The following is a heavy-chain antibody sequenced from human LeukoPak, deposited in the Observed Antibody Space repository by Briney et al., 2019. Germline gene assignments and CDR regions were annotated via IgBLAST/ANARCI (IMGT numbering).Heavy chain of an antibody. J-gene: IGHJ6*02. Sequence: PSETLSLTCAVYGGSFSGYYWSWIRQPPGKGLEWIGEINHSGSTNYNPSFKSRVTISVDTSKNQFSLKLSSVTAADTAVYYCARGDTAMVYDSSGYYGMDVWGQGTTVTVSS. CDR3: ARGDTAMVYDSSGYYGMDV. V-gene: IGHV4-34*01. CDR1: GGSFSGYY. D-gene: IGHD3-22*01. CDR2: INHSGST.